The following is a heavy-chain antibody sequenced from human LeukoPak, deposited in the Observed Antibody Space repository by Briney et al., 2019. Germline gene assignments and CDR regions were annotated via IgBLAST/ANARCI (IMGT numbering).Heavy chain of an antibody. V-gene: IGHV1-24*01. CDR1: LYTLTQLS. CDR2: FDPEEGET. CDR3: ATLAAAGTKNWFDP. Sequence: ASVRVSPKVSLYTLTQLSMHCVREAPGNRLEWRGGFDPEEGETIYAQKFQSRVTMTEDTSTDTAYMGLSSLRSEDTAVYYGATLAAAGTKNWFDPWGQGTLVTVSS. D-gene: IGHD6-13*01. J-gene: IGHJ5*02.